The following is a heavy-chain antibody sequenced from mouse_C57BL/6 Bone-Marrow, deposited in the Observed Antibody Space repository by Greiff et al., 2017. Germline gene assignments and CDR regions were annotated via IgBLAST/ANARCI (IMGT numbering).Heavy chain of an antibody. D-gene: IGHD1-1*01. CDR3: TRGGYGSSLDW. CDR1: GYTFTDYE. V-gene: IGHV1-15*01. J-gene: IGHJ2*01. Sequence: QVQLQQSGAELVRPGASVTLSCKASGYTFTDYEMHWVKQTPVHGLEWIGAIDPETGGTAYNQKFKGKAILTADKSSSTAYMELRSLTSEDSAVYYCTRGGYGSSLDWWGQGTTLTVSS. CDR2: IDPETGGT.